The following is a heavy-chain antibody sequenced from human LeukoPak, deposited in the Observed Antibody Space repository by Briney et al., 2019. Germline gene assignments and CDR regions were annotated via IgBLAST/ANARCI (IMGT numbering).Heavy chain of an antibody. V-gene: IGHV4-39*01. CDR2: VYYSGST. Sequence: PSETLSLTCTVSGDSIRSTNYYWGWIRQFPGKGLEWIGSVYYSGSTYYNPSLKSRVTISVDTSKNQFSLKLSSVTAAATAVYYCASPPYCSGGSCFSGGYWYFDLWGRGTLVTVSS. CDR3: ASPPYCSGGSCFSGGYWYFDL. J-gene: IGHJ2*01. D-gene: IGHD2-15*01. CDR1: GDSIRSTNYY.